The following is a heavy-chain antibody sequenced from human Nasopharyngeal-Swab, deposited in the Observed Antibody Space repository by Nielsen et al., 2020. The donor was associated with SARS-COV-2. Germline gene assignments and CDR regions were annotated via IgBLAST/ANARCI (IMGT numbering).Heavy chain of an antibody. D-gene: IGHD6-13*01. J-gene: IGHJ4*02. CDR1: GGTFSSYA. Sequence: SVKVSCKASGGTFSSYAISWVRQAPGQGLEWMGRIIPILGIANYAQKFQGRVTITADKSTSTAYMELNSLRAEDTAVYYCAKDQGSSSSVAVYWGQGTLVTVSS. CDR3: AKDQGSSSSVAVY. V-gene: IGHV1-69*04. CDR2: IIPILGIA.